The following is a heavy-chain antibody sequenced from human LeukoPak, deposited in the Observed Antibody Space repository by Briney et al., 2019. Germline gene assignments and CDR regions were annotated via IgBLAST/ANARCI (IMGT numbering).Heavy chain of an antibody. CDR1: EFTFSSYA. CDR3: ARDVTMIGDSAFDI. CDR2: INWNGGST. J-gene: IGHJ3*02. Sequence: GGSLRLSCAASEFTFSSYAMHWVRQAPGKGLEWVSGINWNGGSTGYADSVKGRFTISRDNAKNSLYLQMNSLRAEDTALYYCARDVTMIGDSAFDIWGQGTMVTVSS. D-gene: IGHD3-10*02. V-gene: IGHV3-20*04.